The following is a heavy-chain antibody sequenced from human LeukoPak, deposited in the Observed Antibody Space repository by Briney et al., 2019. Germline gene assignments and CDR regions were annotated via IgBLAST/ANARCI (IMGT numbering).Heavy chain of an antibody. J-gene: IGHJ4*02. D-gene: IGHD6-19*01. V-gene: IGHV1-2*02. Sequence: ASVKVSCKASGYTFIGYYMHWVRQAPGQGLEWMGWINPNSGGTNYAQKFQGRVTMTRDTSISTAYMELSRLTSDDTAVYYCATPLYTSGYYFDSWGQGTLVTVSS. CDR2: INPNSGGT. CDR1: GYTFIGYY. CDR3: ATPLYTSGYYFDS.